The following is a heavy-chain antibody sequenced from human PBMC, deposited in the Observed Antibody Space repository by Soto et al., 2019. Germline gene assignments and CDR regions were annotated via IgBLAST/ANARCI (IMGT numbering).Heavy chain of an antibody. CDR3: ARDPADIVVVVAADFDY. CDR1: GFTFSSYA. Sequence: EVQLLESGGGLIQPGGSLRLSCAASGFTFSSYAMSWVRQAPGKGLEWVSGISGSSGSTYYADSVKGRFTISRANSKNTLFLQMNSLRAEDTAVYYCARDPADIVVVVAADFDYWGRGTLVTVSS. CDR2: ISGSSGST. V-gene: IGHV3-23*01. J-gene: IGHJ4*02. D-gene: IGHD2-15*01.